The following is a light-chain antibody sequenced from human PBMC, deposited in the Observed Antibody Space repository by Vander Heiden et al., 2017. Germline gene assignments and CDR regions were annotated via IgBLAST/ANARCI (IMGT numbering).Light chain of an antibody. V-gene: IGLV1-44*01. Sequence: QSVLTQPPSASGTPGQRVTISCSGSSSNIGSNTVNWYQQLPGTAPKLLIYKNNQRPSGVPDRFSGSMSGTSASLAISGLQSEDEADYYCATWDDSLNGVVFGGGTKLTVL. CDR2: KNN. CDR1: SSNIGSNT. CDR3: ATWDDSLNGVV. J-gene: IGLJ2*01.